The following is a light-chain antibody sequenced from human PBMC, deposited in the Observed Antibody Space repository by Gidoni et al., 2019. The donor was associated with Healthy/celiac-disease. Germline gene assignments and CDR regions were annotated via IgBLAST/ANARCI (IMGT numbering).Light chain of an antibody. V-gene: IGKV1-39*01. CDR1: QSISSY. Sequence: DIQMTQSPSSLSASVGDRVTITCRASQSISSYLNWYQQKPGKAPKLLIYAASSLQRGVPSRFSGSGSGTDFTLTISSLQPEDFATYYCQQSYSTPHTFGPGDQSGYQT. CDR2: AAS. CDR3: QQSYSTPHT. J-gene: IGKJ3*01.